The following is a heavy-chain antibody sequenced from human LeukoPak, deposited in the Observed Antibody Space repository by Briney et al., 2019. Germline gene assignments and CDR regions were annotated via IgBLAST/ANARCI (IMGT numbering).Heavy chain of an antibody. J-gene: IGHJ4*02. CDR2: ISYDGSDK. CDR1: GFTFSSYG. Sequence: GGSLRLSRAGSGFTFSSYGMHWVRPAPGKGLEWVAVISYDGSDKYYADSVKGRFTISRDNSKNTLYLQMNTLRAEDTAVYYCAKDQASSGWYYDYWGQGTLVTVSS. D-gene: IGHD6-19*01. CDR3: AKDQASSGWYYDY. V-gene: IGHV3-30*18.